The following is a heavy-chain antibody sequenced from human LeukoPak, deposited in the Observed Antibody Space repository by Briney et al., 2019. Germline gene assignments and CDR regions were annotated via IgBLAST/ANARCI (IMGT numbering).Heavy chain of an antibody. V-gene: IGHV3-11*04. D-gene: IGHD4-17*01. Sequence: GGSLRLSCAASGFTFSDYYMSWIRQAPGKGLEWVSYISSSGSTIYYADSVKGRFTISRDNAKNSLYLQMNSLRAGDTAVYYCARDYGDYPRNWFDPWGQGTLVTVSS. CDR3: ARDYGDYPRNWFDP. CDR1: GFTFSDYY. CDR2: ISSSGSTI. J-gene: IGHJ5*02.